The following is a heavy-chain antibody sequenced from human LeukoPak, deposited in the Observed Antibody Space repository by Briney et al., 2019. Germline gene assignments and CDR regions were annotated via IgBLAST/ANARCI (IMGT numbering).Heavy chain of an antibody. D-gene: IGHD6-6*01. CDR1: GGTLSSYA. J-gene: IGHJ6*03. CDR2: IIPIFGTA. Sequence: SVKVSCKASGGTLSSYAISWVRQAPGQGLEWMGGIIPIFGTANYAQKFQGRVTITADKSTSTAYMELSSLRSEDTAVYYCARADGSSSISYYHMDVWGKGTTVIVSS. CDR3: ARADGSSSISYYHMDV. V-gene: IGHV1-69*06.